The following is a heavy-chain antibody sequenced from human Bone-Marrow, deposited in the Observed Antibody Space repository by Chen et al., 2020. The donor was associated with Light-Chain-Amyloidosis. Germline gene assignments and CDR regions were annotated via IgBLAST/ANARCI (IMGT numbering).Heavy chain of an antibody. D-gene: IGHD6-13*01. V-gene: IGHV4-4*02. CDR2: IYHSGST. Sequence: QVQLQESGPGLVKPSGTLSLTCAVSGGSISSGNWWSWVRQPPGKGLEWIGKIYHSGSTKYNPSLKSRVTMSVDKSKNQFSLKLDSVTAADTAVYYCGRTRIAAVGRGSNYYYMDVWGKGTTVTVSS. CDR3: GRTRIAAVGRGSNYYYMDV. CDR1: GGSISSGNW. J-gene: IGHJ6*03.